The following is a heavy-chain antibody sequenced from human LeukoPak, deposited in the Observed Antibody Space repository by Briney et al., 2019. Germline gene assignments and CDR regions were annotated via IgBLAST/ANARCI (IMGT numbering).Heavy chain of an antibody. V-gene: IGHV3-21*01. CDR1: GFTFSSYP. J-gene: IGHJ4*02. CDR2: ISSSSSYI. CDR3: ARVTEAPYYFDY. Sequence: GGSLRLSCAASGFTFSSYPIYWVRQAPGKGLEWVSSISSSSSYIYYADSVKGRFTISRDNAKNSLYLQMNSLRAEDTAVYYCARVTEAPYYFDYWGQGTLVTVSS.